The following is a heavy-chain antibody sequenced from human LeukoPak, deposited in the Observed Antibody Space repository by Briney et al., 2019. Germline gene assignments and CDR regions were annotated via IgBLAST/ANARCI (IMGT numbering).Heavy chain of an antibody. V-gene: IGHV3-23*01. D-gene: IGHD3-3*01. CDR3: ATRSFGVVIASFDY. Sequence: LSCAXXGXXFSSYAMSWVRQAPGKGLEWVSAISGSGGSTYYADSVKGRFTISRDNSKNTLYLQMNSLRAEDTAVYYCATRSFGVVIASFDYWGQGTLVTVSS. CDR1: GXXFSSYA. CDR2: ISGSGGST. J-gene: IGHJ4*02.